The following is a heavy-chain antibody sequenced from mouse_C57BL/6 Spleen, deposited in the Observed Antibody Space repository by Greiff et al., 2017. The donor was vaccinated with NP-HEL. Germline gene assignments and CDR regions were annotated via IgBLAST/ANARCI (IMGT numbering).Heavy chain of an antibody. J-gene: IGHJ3*01. Sequence: QVQLKQPGAELVRPGSSVKLSCKASGYTFTSYWMDWVKQRPGQGLEWIGNIYPSDSETHYNQKFKDKATLTVDKSSSTAYMQLSSLTSEDSAVYYCARGGPEWFAYWGQGTLVTVSA. CDR2: IYPSDSET. V-gene: IGHV1-61*01. CDR1: GYTFTSYW. CDR3: ARGGPEWFAY.